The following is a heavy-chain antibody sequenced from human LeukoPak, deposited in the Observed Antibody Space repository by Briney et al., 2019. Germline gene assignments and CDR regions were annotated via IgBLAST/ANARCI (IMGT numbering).Heavy chain of an antibody. CDR2: IYHSGNT. D-gene: IGHD1/OR15-1a*01. Sequence: ETLSLTCAVSGGSISSYYWSWIRQSPGKGLEWIAYIYHSGNTNYNPSFKSRVTISVDTSKNQFSLKLTSVAAADTAIYYCARQPSGTAAFDIWGQGTMVTVSS. CDR3: ARQPSGTAAFDI. J-gene: IGHJ3*02. V-gene: IGHV4-59*08. CDR1: GGSISSYY.